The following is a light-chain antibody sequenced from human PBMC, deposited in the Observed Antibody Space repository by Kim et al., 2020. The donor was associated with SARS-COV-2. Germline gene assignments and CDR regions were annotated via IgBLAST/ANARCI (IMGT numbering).Light chain of an antibody. J-gene: IGLJ2*01. V-gene: IGLV2-14*01. Sequence: GQSITISCTGTSNDIGGYNYVSWYQQHPGKVPKFMIYEVSKRPSGVSDRFSGSKSGYTASLTISGLQAEDEADYYCSSYTSSNTLVFGGGTQLTVL. CDR1: SNDIGGYNY. CDR2: EVS. CDR3: SSYTSSNTLV.